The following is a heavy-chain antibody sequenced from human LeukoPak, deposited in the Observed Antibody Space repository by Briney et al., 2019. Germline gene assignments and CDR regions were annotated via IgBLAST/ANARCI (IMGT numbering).Heavy chain of an antibody. CDR2: INHSGST. J-gene: IGHJ4*02. D-gene: IGHD1-1*01. CDR1: GRSFSGYY. Sequence: SETLSLTCAVYGRSFSGYYWSWIRQPPGKGLGLIGEINHSGSTNYNPYLKNRVTISVDTSKNQFYLKLSSVTAADTAVYYCARGRGYMSGYSYWGQGTLVTVSS. CDR3: ARGRGYMSGYSY. V-gene: IGHV4-34*01.